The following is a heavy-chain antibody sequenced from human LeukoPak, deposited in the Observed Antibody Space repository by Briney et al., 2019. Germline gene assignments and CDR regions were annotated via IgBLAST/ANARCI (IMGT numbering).Heavy chain of an antibody. J-gene: IGHJ6*02. Sequence: PSETLSLTCTVSGGSISSYYWSWIRQPAGKGLEWIGRIYTSGSTNYNPSLKSRVTMSVDTSKNQFSLKLSSVTAADTAVYYCARGARNWSGDFYGMDVWGQGTTATVSS. V-gene: IGHV4-4*07. CDR3: ARGARNWSGDFYGMDV. CDR1: GGSISSYY. CDR2: IYTSGST. D-gene: IGHD3-3*01.